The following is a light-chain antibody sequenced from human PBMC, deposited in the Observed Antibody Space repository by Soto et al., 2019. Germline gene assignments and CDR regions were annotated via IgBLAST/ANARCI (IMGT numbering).Light chain of an antibody. J-gene: IGLJ1*01. V-gene: IGLV2-8*01. CDR1: SSDIGVYNY. CDR2: EVS. CDR3: SSYAGSNNLYV. Sequence: QSALTQPPSASGSPGQSVTISCTGTSSDIGVYNYVSWYQQHPGKAPKLMIYEVSERPSGVPYRFSGSKSGNTASLPVSGLQTEDEADYYCSSYAGSNNLYVFGTGTKVTVL.